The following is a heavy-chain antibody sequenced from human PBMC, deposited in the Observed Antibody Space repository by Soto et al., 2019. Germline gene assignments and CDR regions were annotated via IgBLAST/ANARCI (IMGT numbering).Heavy chain of an antibody. CDR1: GGSFSGYY. CDR2: INHSGST. D-gene: IGHD6-13*01. J-gene: IGHJ6*02. V-gene: IGHV4-34*01. Sequence: QVQLQQWGAGLLKSSETLSLTCAVYGGSFSGYYWSWIRQPPGKGLEWIGKINHSGSTNYNPALKSRITISIDTSMNQCSLKVNSVTAADTAVYYCARSAAAGAFGMDVWGPGTTVTVSS. CDR3: ARSAAAGAFGMDV.